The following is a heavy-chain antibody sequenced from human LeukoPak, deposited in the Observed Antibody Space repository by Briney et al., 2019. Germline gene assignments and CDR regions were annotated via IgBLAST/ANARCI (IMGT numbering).Heavy chain of an antibody. CDR2: INPSGGST. CDR1: AYTFTSYY. CDR3: ARVGQQLGLDY. Sequence: ASVKVSCKASAYTFTSYYMHWVRQAPGQGLEWMGIINPSGGSTSYAQKFQGRVTMTRDTSTSTVYMELSSLRSEDTAVYYCARVGQQLGLDYWGQGTLVTVSS. V-gene: IGHV1-46*01. J-gene: IGHJ4*02. D-gene: IGHD6-13*01.